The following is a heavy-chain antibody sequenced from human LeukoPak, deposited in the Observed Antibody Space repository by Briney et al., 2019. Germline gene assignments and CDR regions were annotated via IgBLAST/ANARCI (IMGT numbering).Heavy chain of an antibody. CDR2: IYNSGNT. V-gene: IGHV4-59*01. D-gene: IGHD1-26*01. CDR3: ARANTWAKTLLDY. CDR1: GGSISSYY. Sequence: PSETLSLTCTVSGGSISSYYWSWIRQPPGKGLEWIGYIYNSGNTNYNPSLKSRVTISVDTSKNQFSLKLRSVTAADTAVYFCARANTWAKTLLDYWGQGTLVTVSS. J-gene: IGHJ4*02.